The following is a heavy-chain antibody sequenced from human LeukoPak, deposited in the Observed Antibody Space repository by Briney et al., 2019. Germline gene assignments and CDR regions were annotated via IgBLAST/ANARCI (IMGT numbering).Heavy chain of an antibody. CDR1: GFTFSSYA. J-gene: IGHJ4*02. CDR2: ISYDGSNK. CDR3: ARISSGYQQRYHLIDY. V-gene: IGHV3-30-3*01. Sequence: GGSLRLSCAASGFTFSSYAMHWVRQAPGKGLEWVAVISYDGSNKYYADSVKGRFTISRDNSENTLYLQMNSLRAEDTAVYYCARISSGYQQRYHLIDYWGQGTLVTVSS. D-gene: IGHD6-19*01.